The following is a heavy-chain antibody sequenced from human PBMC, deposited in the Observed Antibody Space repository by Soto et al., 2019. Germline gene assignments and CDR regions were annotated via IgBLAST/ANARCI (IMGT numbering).Heavy chain of an antibody. CDR1: GFTFSSYG. J-gene: IGHJ6*02. CDR2: IWYDGSNK. Sequence: QVQLVESGGGVVQPGRSLRLSCAASGFTFSSYGMHWVRQAPGKGLEWVAVIWYDGSNKYYADSVKGRFTISRDNSKNTLYLQMNSRRAEDTAVYYCAREGIAAAANPYYYYYGMDVWGQGTTVTVSS. V-gene: IGHV3-33*01. D-gene: IGHD6-13*01. CDR3: AREGIAAAANPYYYYYGMDV.